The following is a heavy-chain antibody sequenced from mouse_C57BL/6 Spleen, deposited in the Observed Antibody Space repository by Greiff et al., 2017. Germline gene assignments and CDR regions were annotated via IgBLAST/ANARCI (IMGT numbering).Heavy chain of an antibody. V-gene: IGHV5-16*01. CDR3: ARESSSGPSYYFDY. D-gene: IGHD3-2*02. CDR1: GFTFSDYY. Sequence: EVKLVESEGGLVQPGSSMKLSCTASGFTFSDYYMAWVRQVPEKGLEWVANINYDGSSTYYLDSLKSRFIISRDNAKNILYLQMSSLKSEDTATHYCARESSSGPSYYFDYWGQGTTLTVSS. CDR2: INYDGSST. J-gene: IGHJ2*01.